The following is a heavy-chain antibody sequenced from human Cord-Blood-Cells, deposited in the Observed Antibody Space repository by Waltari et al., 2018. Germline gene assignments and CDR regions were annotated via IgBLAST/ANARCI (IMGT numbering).Heavy chain of an antibody. CDR2: IYYSGST. CDR3: ARGPPYDSSGYYYFDY. Sequence: QLQLQELGPGLVKPSETLSLTCTVSGGSISSSSYYWGWIRQPPGKGLEWIGSIYYSGSTYYNPSLKSRVTISVDTSKNQFSLKLSSVTAADTAVYYCARGPPYDSSGYYYFDYWGQGTLVTVSS. CDR1: GGSISSSSYY. J-gene: IGHJ4*02. D-gene: IGHD3-22*01. V-gene: IGHV4-39*07.